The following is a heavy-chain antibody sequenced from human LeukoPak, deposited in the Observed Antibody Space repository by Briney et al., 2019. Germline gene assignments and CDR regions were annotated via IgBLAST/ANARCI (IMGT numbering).Heavy chain of an antibody. Sequence: GGSPRLSCAAFGFTFSSYAMHWVRQAPGKRPEYLSAVSSNGDSTHYANSVKGRFTISRDNSKNTLYLQMGSLRAEDMAVYYCARRGGYYFDYWGQGTLVTVSS. CDR1: GFTFSSYA. V-gene: IGHV3-64*01. CDR2: VSSNGDST. D-gene: IGHD4-23*01. J-gene: IGHJ4*02. CDR3: ARRGGYYFDY.